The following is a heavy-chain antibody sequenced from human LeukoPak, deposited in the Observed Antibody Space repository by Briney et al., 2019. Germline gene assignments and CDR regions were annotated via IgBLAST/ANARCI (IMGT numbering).Heavy chain of an antibody. V-gene: IGHV4-34*01. CDR1: GGSFSGYY. J-gene: IGHJ4*02. CDR2: INRSGST. Sequence: SETLSLTCAVYGGSFSGYYWSWIRQPPGKGLEWIGEINRSGSTNYNPSLKSRVTISVDTSKNQFSLKLSSVTAADTAVYYCASETRRDGYNSFDYWGQGTLVTVSS. CDR3: ASETRRDGYNSFDY. D-gene: IGHD5-24*01.